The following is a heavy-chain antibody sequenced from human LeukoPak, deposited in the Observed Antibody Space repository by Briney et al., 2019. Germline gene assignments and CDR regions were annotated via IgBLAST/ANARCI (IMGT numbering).Heavy chain of an antibody. V-gene: IGHV3-21*01. Sequence: GGSLRLSCAASGFTFRSYSMNWVRQAPGKGLEWVSSISSSSSYIYYADSVKGRFTISRDNAKNSLYLQMNSLRAEDTAVYYCAREVVPQDNWFDPWGQGTLVTVSS. CDR1: GFTFRSYS. CDR3: AREVVPQDNWFDP. J-gene: IGHJ5*02. CDR2: ISSSSSYI. D-gene: IGHD2-15*01.